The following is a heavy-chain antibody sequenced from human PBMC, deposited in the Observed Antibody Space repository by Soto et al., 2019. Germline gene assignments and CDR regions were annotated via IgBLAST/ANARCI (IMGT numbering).Heavy chain of an antibody. CDR1: GGTFSNHA. CDR2: IILPFGTP. D-gene: IGHD4-17*01. Sequence: QVRLVQSGAEVKKPGSSVKVSCKASGGTFSNHAINWVRQAPGQGPEWMGVIILPFGTPNYAQRFQGRVTITADESMTTAYMELNGLRSEDTAVYYCARGPDYAGYIDDWGQGSLVTASS. V-gene: IGHV1-69*13. CDR3: ARGPDYAGYIDD. J-gene: IGHJ4*02.